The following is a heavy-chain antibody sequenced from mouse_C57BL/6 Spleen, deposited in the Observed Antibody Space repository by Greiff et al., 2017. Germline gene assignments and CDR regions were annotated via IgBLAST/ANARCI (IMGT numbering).Heavy chain of an antibody. Sequence: QVQLQQPGAELVRPGTSVKLSCKASGYTFTSYWMHWVKQRPGQGLEWIGVIDPSDSYTNYNQKFKGKATLTVDTSSSTAYMQLSSLTSEDSAVYYCARHYDYDDGYFDYGGQGTTLTVSS. CDR2: IDPSDSYT. CDR1: GYTFTSYW. V-gene: IGHV1-59*01. D-gene: IGHD2-4*01. CDR3: ARHYDYDDGYFDY. J-gene: IGHJ2*01.